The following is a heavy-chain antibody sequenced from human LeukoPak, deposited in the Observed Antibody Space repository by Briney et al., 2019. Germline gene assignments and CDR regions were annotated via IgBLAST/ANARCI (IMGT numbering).Heavy chain of an antibody. CDR1: GFTFSTYA. CDR2: ISYDGSNK. D-gene: IGHD3-3*01. CDR3: ARGGPNLFLEWLLY. V-gene: IGHV3-30-3*01. J-gene: IGHJ4*02. Sequence: GGSLRLSCAASGFTFSTYAMHWVRQAPGKGLEWVAVISYDGSNKYYADSVKGRFTISRDNSKNTLYLQMNSLRAEDTAVYYCARGGPNLFLEWLLYWGQGTLVTVSS.